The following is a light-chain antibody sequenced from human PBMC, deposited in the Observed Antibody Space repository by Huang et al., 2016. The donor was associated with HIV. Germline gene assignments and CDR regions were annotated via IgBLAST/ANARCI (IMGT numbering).Light chain of an antibody. Sequence: DIQMTQSPSSLSASVGDRVIITCQASQDIGNYLKWYQQKPGKAPKLLVYGTSNRESGVPSMFSGIGSGTDFTFTISSLQPEDFATYYCQQYDYLPFTFGPGTKVDIK. CDR2: GTS. CDR1: QDIGNY. CDR3: QQYDYLPFT. V-gene: IGKV1-33*01. J-gene: IGKJ3*01.